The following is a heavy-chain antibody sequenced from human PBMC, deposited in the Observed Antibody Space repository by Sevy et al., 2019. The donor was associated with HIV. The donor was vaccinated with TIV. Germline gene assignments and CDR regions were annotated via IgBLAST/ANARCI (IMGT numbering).Heavy chain of an antibody. Sequence: GGSLRLSCAASGFTFDDYGMSWVRQAPGKGLEWVSGINWNGGSTGYADSVKGRFTISRDNAKNSLYLQVNSMRAEDTALYYCARHGYGYGYHALLDYYYGVDVWGQGTTVTVSS. D-gene: IGHD5-18*01. CDR3: ARHGYGYGYHALLDYYYGVDV. CDR1: GFTFDDYG. V-gene: IGHV3-20*04. J-gene: IGHJ6*02. CDR2: INWNGGST.